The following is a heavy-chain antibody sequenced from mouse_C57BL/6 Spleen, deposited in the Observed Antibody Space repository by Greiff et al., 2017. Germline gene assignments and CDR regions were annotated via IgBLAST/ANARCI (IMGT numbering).Heavy chain of an antibody. Sequence: ITLQQFGAELMKPWASVKLSCKATGYTFPGYWLEWVKQRPGHGLEWIGEILPGSGSTSHTEMFKGKATFTADTSSNTAYRQLRSLTTEESAIYYCARYSYRFAYWGQGTLVTVSA. J-gene: IGHJ3*01. CDR2: ILPGSGST. V-gene: IGHV1-9*01. CDR1: GYTFPGYW. D-gene: IGHD2-10*01. CDR3: ARYSYRFAY.